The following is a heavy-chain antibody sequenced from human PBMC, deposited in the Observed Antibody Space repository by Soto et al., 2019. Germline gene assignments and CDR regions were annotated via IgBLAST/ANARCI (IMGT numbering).Heavy chain of an antibody. CDR1: GGSISSSSYY. Sequence: SETLSLTCTVSGGSISSSSYYWGWIRQPPGKGLEWIGSIYYSGSTYYNPSLKSRVTISVDTSKNQFSLKLSSVTAADTAVYYCARLDNGDYEANDYWGQGTLVTVSS. CDR2: IYYSGST. D-gene: IGHD4-17*01. V-gene: IGHV4-39*01. J-gene: IGHJ4*02. CDR3: ARLDNGDYEANDY.